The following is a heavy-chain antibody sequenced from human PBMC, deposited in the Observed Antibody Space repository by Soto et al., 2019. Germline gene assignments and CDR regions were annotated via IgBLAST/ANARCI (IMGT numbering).Heavy chain of an antibody. CDR3: ARSPTYYYDSTFHDTFDI. CDR2: IIPIFGTA. J-gene: IGHJ3*02. CDR1: GGTFSSYA. D-gene: IGHD3-22*01. Sequence: ASVKVSCKASGGTFSSYAISWVRQAPGQGLEWMGGIIPIFGTANYAQKFQGRVTITADESTSTAYMELSSLRSEDTAVYYCARSPTYYYDSTFHDTFDIWGQGTMVTVSS. V-gene: IGHV1-69*13.